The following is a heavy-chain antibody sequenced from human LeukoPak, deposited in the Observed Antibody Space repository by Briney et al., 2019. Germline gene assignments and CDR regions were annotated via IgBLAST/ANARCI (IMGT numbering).Heavy chain of an antibody. CDR3: ARYYDSSFDY. J-gene: IGHJ4*02. CDR2: IYYSGST. CDR1: GGSISSYY. Sequence: PSETLSLTCTVSGGSISSYYWSWIRQPPGKGLEWIGYIYYSGSTNYNPSLKSRVTISVDTSKNQFSLKLSSVTAADTAVYYCARYYDSSFDYWGQGTLVTVSS. D-gene: IGHD3-22*01. V-gene: IGHV4-59*01.